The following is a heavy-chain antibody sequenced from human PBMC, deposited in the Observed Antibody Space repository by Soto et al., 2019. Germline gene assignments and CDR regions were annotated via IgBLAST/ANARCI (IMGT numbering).Heavy chain of an antibody. J-gene: IGHJ6*02. Sequence: SETLSLTCTVSGGSISSSSYYWGWIRQPPGKGLEWIGSIYYSGSTYYNPSLKSRVTISVDTSKNQFSLKLSSVTAADTAVYYCARHTDYDILTGYYPDDYYYYYGMDVWGQGTTVT. CDR2: IYYSGST. D-gene: IGHD3-9*01. CDR1: GGSISSSSYY. CDR3: ARHTDYDILTGYYPDDYYYYYGMDV. V-gene: IGHV4-39*01.